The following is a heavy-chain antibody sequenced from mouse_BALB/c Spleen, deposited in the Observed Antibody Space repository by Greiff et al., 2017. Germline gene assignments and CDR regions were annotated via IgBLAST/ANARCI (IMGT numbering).Heavy chain of an antibody. D-gene: IGHD2-4*01. Sequence: QVQLQQPGAELVRPGASVKLSCKASGYTFTSYWINWVKQRPGQGLEWIGNIYPSDSYTNYNQKFKDKATLTVDKSSSTAYMQLSSPTSEDSAVYYCTREGYDYLYFDYWGQGTTRTVAS. J-gene: IGHJ2*01. CDR2: IYPSDSYT. CDR3: TREGYDYLYFDY. V-gene: IGHV1-69*02. CDR1: GYTFTSYW.